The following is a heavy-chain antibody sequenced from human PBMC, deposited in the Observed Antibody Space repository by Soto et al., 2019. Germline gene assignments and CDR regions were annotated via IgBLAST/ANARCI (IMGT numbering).Heavy chain of an antibody. V-gene: IGHV1-18*01. D-gene: IGHD3-3*01. CDR2: ISAYNGNT. Sequence: AAVKVSCKASGYTFTSYGISGVRQAPGQGLEWMGWISAYNGNTNYAQKLQGRVTMTTDTSTSTAYMELRSLRSDDTAVYYCARLALGWLNDAFDIWGQGTMVNRLL. J-gene: IGHJ3*02. CDR1: GYTFTSYG. CDR3: ARLALGWLNDAFDI.